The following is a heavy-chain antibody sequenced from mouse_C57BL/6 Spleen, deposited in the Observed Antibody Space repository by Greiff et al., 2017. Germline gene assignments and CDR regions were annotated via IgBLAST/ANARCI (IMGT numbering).Heavy chain of an antibody. CDR1: GYTFTSYN. J-gene: IGHJ4*01. V-gene: IGHV1-12*01. CDR3: AILYYGNLYAMDY. D-gene: IGHD2-1*01. Sequence: LQQSGAELVRPGASVQMSCKASGYTFTSYNMHWVKQTPRQGLEWIGAIYPGNGDTSDNQKFKGKATLTVDKSSSTAYMQLSSLTSEDSAVYFCAILYYGNLYAMDYWGQGTSVTVSS. CDR2: IYPGNGDT.